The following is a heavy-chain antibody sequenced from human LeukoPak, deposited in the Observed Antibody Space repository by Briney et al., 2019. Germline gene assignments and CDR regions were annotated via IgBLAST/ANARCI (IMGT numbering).Heavy chain of an antibody. CDR1: GGSINSDSYQ. J-gene: IGHJ5*02. CDR2: SYTSGST. Sequence: PSQTLSLTCTVSGGSINSDSYQWSWIRQPAGKGVEWIGRSYTSGSTNYNPSLKNRATISVDTSKNQFSLKLTSVTAADTAVYYCARGRGGTYYWYDPWGQGTLVTVSS. D-gene: IGHD1-26*01. V-gene: IGHV4-61*02. CDR3: ARGRGGTYYWYDP.